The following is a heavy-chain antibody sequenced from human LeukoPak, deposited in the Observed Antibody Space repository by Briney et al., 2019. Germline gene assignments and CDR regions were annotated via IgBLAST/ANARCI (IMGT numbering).Heavy chain of an antibody. CDR1: GFTFSNYW. D-gene: IGHD6-19*01. J-gene: IGHJ6*03. Sequence: GGSLRLSCAASGFTFSNYWMTWVRKAPGKGLEWVANIKQDGSDKYYVDSVKGRFTISRDNVKNSLYLQMNSLRAEDTAIYYCARLPLEYGAGWPTNPYYYYMDVWGKGTTVTVSS. CDR3: ARLPLEYGAGWPTNPYYYYMDV. V-gene: IGHV3-7*01. CDR2: IKQDGSDK.